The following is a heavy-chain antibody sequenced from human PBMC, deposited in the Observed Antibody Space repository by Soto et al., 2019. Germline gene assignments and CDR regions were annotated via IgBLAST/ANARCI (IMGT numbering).Heavy chain of an antibody. Sequence: PSETLSLTCTVSGGSISSGSYYRSWIRQHPGKGLEWIGYIYDSGSTYYNPSLKSRVTISVYTSKNQFSQKLSSVTAADTAVYYCAIVSSIAARQWFDPWGRGTLVTVSS. D-gene: IGHD6-6*01. CDR3: AIVSSIAARQWFDP. V-gene: IGHV4-31*03. J-gene: IGHJ5*02. CDR1: GGSISSGSYY. CDR2: IYDSGST.